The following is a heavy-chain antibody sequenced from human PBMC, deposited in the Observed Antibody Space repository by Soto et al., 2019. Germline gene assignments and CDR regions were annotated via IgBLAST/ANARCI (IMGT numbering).Heavy chain of an antibody. CDR2: INYSGNT. D-gene: IGHD1-26*01. Sequence: PSETLSLTCAVYGGSFSGYYWSWIRQPPGKGLEWIGKINYSGNTYYTPSLKSRVTISVDTSKNQFSLKLSSVTAADTAVYYCARLPRGSYFDYWGQGTLVTVSS. CDR3: ARLPRGSYFDY. J-gene: IGHJ4*02. V-gene: IGHV4-34*01. CDR1: GGSFSGYY.